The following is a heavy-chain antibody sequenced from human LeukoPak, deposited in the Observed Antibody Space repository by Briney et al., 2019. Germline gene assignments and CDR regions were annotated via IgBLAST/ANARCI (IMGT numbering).Heavy chain of an antibody. CDR1: GFTFGAYT. V-gene: IGHV3-21*01. J-gene: IGHJ4*02. CDR2: IFSRSESI. Sequence: GGSLRLSCAASGFTFGAYTINWVRQAPGKGLERVSCIFSRSESILYADSVKGRFTISRDNAKNSLYLQMDSLRVEDTAVYYCARDFFHSSDSRPFDYWGQGTLVTVSS. D-gene: IGHD3-22*01. CDR3: ARDFFHSSDSRPFDY.